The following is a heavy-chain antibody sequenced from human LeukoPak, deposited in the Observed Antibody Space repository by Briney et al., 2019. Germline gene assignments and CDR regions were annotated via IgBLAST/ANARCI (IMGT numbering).Heavy chain of an antibody. J-gene: IGHJ5*01. Sequence: PGGSLRLSCPASGFTFYMYAMSWVRQAPGKGLEWVASMCGTAGCTFYPDSVKGRFTISRDNSKNLLYLRMNSLTAEDTAIYYCAKDRPNFHENSGHYYRRDGDSWGQGTLVTVSS. CDR2: MCGTAGCT. CDR3: AKDRPNFHENSGHYYRRDGDS. V-gene: IGHV3-23*01. CDR1: GFTFYMYA. D-gene: IGHD3-22*01.